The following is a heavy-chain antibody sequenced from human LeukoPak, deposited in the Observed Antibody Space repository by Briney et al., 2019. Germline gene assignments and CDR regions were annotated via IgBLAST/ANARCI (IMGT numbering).Heavy chain of an antibody. V-gene: IGHV1-2*04. D-gene: IGHD6-13*01. Sequence: ASVKVSCKASGYTFSGYYIHWVRQAPGQGLEWMGRINPNSGGTNYAQKFQGWVTMTRDTSISTAYMELSRLRSDDTAVYYCARSSAAAGDFDYWGQGTLVTVSS. CDR3: ARSSAAAGDFDY. CDR2: INPNSGGT. J-gene: IGHJ4*02. CDR1: GYTFSGYY.